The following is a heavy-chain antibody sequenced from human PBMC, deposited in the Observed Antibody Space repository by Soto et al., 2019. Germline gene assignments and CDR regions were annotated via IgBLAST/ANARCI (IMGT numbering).Heavy chain of an antibody. J-gene: IGHJ6*02. V-gene: IGHV1-3*05. CDR1: GYTFTNYA. Sequence: QVQVVQSGAEEKKPGASVKVSCRASGYTFTNYAIHWVCQAPGQRLEWMGWISPGNGNTKYSQKFQSRVTITGDTSASTAYMELSRLRSEDTAVYYCARRGDGMDVWGQGTTVTVSS. D-gene: IGHD3-10*01. CDR3: ARRGDGMDV. CDR2: ISPGNGNT.